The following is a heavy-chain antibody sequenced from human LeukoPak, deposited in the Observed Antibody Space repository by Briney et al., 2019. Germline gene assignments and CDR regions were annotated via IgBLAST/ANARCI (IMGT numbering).Heavy chain of an antibody. CDR2: MNPNSGNT. J-gene: IGHJ6*03. Sequence: ASVKVSCKASGYTFTSYDINWVRQATGQGLEWMGWMNPNSGNTGYAQKFQGRVTITRNTSISTAYMELSSLRSEDTAVYYCAVLGRGDCYYYMDVWGKGTTVTVSS. CDR1: GYTFTSYD. V-gene: IGHV1-8*03. D-gene: IGHD3-10*01. CDR3: AVLGRGDCYYYMDV.